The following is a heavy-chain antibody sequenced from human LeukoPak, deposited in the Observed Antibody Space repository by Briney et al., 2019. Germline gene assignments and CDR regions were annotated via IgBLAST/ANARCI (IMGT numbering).Heavy chain of an antibody. Sequence: PGGSLRLSCAASGFTFSSYSMNWVRQAPGKGLEWVSYISSSSSTIYYADSVKGRFTISRDNAKNSLYLQMNSLRAEDTAVYYCARDYAVVVPAANDYWGQGTLVTVSS. V-gene: IGHV3-48*01. CDR2: ISSSSSTI. CDR1: GFTFSSYS. D-gene: IGHD2-2*01. J-gene: IGHJ4*02. CDR3: ARDYAVVVPAANDY.